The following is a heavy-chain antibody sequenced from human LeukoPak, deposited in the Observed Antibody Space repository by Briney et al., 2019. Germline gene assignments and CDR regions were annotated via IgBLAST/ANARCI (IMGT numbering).Heavy chain of an antibody. CDR3: ARGGSLGNDNF. D-gene: IGHD3-9*01. CDR2: INPSDGTT. V-gene: IGHV1-46*01. J-gene: IGHJ4*02. CDR1: GYTFTSYN. Sequence: ASVKVSCKASGYTFTSYNMHCVRQAPGQGLEWMGIINPSDGTTNYAQKLQGRVTMTTDTSTSTAYMELRSLRSDDTAVYYCARGGSLGNDNFWGQGTLVTVSS.